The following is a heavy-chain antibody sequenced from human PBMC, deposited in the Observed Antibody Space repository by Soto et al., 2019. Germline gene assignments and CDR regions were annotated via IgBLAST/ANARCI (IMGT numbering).Heavy chain of an antibody. CDR2: IAYDSSKK. CDR3: ARDRFALGYCSSTSCYVGYYYYYMDV. Sequence: GGSLRLSCAASGFSFSYYAMHWVRQAPGKGLEWVAVIAYDSSKKYYADSVKGRFTISRDNSKNTLYLQMNSLRDDDTAVYYCARDRFALGYCSSTSCYVGYYYYYMDVWGKGTTVTVSS. J-gene: IGHJ6*03. D-gene: IGHD2-2*01. CDR1: GFSFSYYA. V-gene: IGHV3-30*03.